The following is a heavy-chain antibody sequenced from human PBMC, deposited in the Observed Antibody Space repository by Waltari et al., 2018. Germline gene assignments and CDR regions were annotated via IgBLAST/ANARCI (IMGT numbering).Heavy chain of an antibody. J-gene: IGHJ1*01. CDR1: GFNFRSYW. CDR2: IKGDESEK. V-gene: IGHV3-7*03. D-gene: IGHD2-21*02. CDR3: ARSVVTIPGES. Sequence: EVQLVESGGALVQPGKSLRLSFAASGFNFRSYWMSWVRQAPGKGPEGVANIKGDESEKYYVDSVRGRFTISRDNAKNILYLQMNWLRAEDTALYHCARSVVTIPGESWGQGTLVSVSS.